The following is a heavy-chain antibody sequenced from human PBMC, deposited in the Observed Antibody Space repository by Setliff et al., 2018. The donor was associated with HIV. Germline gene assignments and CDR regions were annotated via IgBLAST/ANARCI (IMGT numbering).Heavy chain of an antibody. CDR3: TREVPSLGGYYYYYYMDV. CDR2: IWYDESKK. V-gene: IGHV3-33*01. D-gene: IGHD3-16*01. CDR1: GFTFSSYG. J-gene: IGHJ6*03. Sequence: PGGSLRLSCAASGFTFSSYGMHWVRQAPGKGLEWVAVIWYDESKKYYADSVKGRFSISRDTSKNTLYLQMNSLKTEDTAVYYCTREVPSLGGYYYYYYMDVWGKGTTVTVSS.